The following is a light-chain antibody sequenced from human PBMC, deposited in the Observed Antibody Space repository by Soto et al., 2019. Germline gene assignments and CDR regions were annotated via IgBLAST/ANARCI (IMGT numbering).Light chain of an antibody. J-gene: IGKJ4*01. CDR3: QQYDDWPPLT. V-gene: IGKV3-15*01. CDR2: DAS. Sequence: TVMTQSPAALSVSPGDRASLSCRASQSVGGNLAWYQLKPGQSPRLLIYDASTRATGIPDRYTGSGSGTEFTLTIASLQSDDIAIYYCQQYDDWPPLTFAGGTKVDLK. CDR1: QSVGGN.